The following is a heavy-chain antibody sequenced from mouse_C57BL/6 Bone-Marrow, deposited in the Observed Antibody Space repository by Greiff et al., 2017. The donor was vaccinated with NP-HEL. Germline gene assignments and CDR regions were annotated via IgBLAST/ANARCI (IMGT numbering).Heavy chain of an antibody. CDR3: TFYYGPPYYFDY. V-gene: IGHV1-5*01. CDR2: IYPGNSDT. Sequence: EVQLQESGTVLARPGASVKMSCKTSGYTFTSYWMHWVKQRPGQGLEWIGAIYPGNSDTSYNQKFKGKAKLTAVTSASTAYMELSSLTNEDSAVYYCTFYYGPPYYFDYWGQGTTLTVSS. D-gene: IGHD2-1*01. CDR1: GYTFTSYW. J-gene: IGHJ2*01.